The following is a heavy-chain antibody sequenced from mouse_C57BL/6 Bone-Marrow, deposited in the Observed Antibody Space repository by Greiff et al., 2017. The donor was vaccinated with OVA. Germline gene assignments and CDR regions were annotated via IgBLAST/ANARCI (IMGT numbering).Heavy chain of an antibody. V-gene: IGHV5-17*01. Sequence: EVQRVESGGGLVKPGGSLKLSCAASGFTFSDYGMHWVRQAPEKGLEWVAYISSGSSTIYYADTVKGRFTISRDNAKNTLCLQMTSLRSEDTAMYYCARDTTVVAEGFDYWGQGTTLTVSS. D-gene: IGHD1-1*01. CDR1: GFTFSDYG. CDR3: ARDTTVVAEGFDY. J-gene: IGHJ2*01. CDR2: ISSGSSTI.